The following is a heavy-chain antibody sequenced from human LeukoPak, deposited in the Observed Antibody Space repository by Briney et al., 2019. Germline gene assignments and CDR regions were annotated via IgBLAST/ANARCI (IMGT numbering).Heavy chain of an antibody. V-gene: IGHV4-59*01. J-gene: IGHJ4*02. Sequence: SETLSLTCTVSGGSISSYYWSWIRQPPGKGLERIGYIYYSGSTNYNPSLKSRVTISVDTSKNQFSLKLSSVTAADTAVYYCARGYSGYVVDYWGQGTLVTVSS. CDR2: IYYSGST. CDR1: GGSISSYY. D-gene: IGHD5-12*01. CDR3: ARGYSGYVVDY.